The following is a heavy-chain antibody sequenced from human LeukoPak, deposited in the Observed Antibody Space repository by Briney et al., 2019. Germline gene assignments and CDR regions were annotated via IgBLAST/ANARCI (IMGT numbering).Heavy chain of an antibody. V-gene: IGHV4-31*03. CDR3: ARGYYGDYSFDY. CDR1: GGSVSSGSYY. CDR2: IFYSGNT. Sequence: SETLSLTCTVSGGSVSSGSYYWSWIRQPPGKGLEWIGYIFYSGNTYYNPSLKSRITISVDTSKNQFSLKLSSVTAADTAVYYCARGYYGDYSFDYWGQGTLVTVSS. D-gene: IGHD4-17*01. J-gene: IGHJ4*02.